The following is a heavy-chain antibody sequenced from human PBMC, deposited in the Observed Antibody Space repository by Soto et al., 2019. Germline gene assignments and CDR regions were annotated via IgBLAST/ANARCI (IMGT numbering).Heavy chain of an antibody. CDR3: AGSPALCYDSSRSSFDY. V-gene: IGHV4-30-4*01. Sequence: SETMSLTCTVSRGSLSRGDYSWRWLRQTPGKGLEWIGYIYYSGSTYYNPSLKSRVTISVDTSKNQFSLKLSSVTAADTAVYYCAGSPALCYDSSRSSFDYWGQGTLVTVSS. CDR1: RGSLSRGDYS. CDR2: IYYSGST. J-gene: IGHJ4*02. D-gene: IGHD3-22*01.